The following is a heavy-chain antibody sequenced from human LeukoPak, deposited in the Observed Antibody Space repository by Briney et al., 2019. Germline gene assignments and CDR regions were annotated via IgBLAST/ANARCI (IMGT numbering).Heavy chain of an antibody. CDR2: ISYDGSNK. Sequence: GGSLRLSCAASEFTFSSYSMNWVRQAPGKGLEWVAVISYDGSNKYYADSVKGRFTISRDNSKNTLYLQMNSLRAEDTAVYYCAREGADIVVVPAAIDLDYWGQGTLVTVSS. CDR1: EFTFSSYS. D-gene: IGHD2-2*02. CDR3: AREGADIVVVPAAIDLDY. J-gene: IGHJ4*02. V-gene: IGHV3-30*03.